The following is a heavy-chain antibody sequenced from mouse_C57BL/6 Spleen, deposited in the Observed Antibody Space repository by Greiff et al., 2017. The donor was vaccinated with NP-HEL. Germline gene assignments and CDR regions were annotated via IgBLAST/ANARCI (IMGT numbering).Heavy chain of an antibody. CDR1: GYTFTDYE. Sequence: QVQLQQSGAELVRPGASVTLSCKASGYTFTDYEMHWVKQTPVHGLEWIGAIDPETGGTAYNQKFKGKAILTADKSSSTAYMELRSLTSEDSAVYYCTRWELLLDYWGQGTTLTVSS. D-gene: IGHD2-12*01. CDR2: IDPETGGT. V-gene: IGHV1-15*01. CDR3: TRWELLLDY. J-gene: IGHJ2*01.